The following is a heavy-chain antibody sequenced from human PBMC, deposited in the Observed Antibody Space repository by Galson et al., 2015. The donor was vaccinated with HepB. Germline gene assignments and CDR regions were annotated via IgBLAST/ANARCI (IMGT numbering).Heavy chain of an antibody. CDR3: ARDLLDPVVPAAIGWALMLFGI. D-gene: IGHD2-2*01. V-gene: IGHV1-69*13. J-gene: IGHJ3*02. Sequence: SVKVSCKASGGTFSSYAISWVRQAPGQGLEWLGGIIPIFGTANYAQKFQGRVTITADESTSTAYMELSSLRSEDTAVYYCARDLLDPVVPAAIGWALMLFGIWGQGTMVTVSS. CDR1: GGTFSSYA. CDR2: IIPIFGTA.